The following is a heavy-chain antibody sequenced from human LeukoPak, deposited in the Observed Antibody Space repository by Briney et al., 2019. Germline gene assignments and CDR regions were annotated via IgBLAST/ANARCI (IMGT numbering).Heavy chain of an antibody. D-gene: IGHD6-19*01. V-gene: IGHV4-34*01. CDR2: INHSGST. J-gene: IGHJ5*02. Sequence: SETLSLTCTVSGCSISSYHWSWIRQPPGKGLEWIGEINHSGSTNYNPSPKSRVTISVDTSKNQFSLKLSSVTAADTAVYYCARRVAWLVRRWFDPWGQGTLVTVSS. CDR3: ARRVAWLVRRWFDP. CDR1: GCSISSYH.